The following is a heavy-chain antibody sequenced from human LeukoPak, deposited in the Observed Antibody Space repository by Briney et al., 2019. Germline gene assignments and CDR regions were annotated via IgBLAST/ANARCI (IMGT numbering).Heavy chain of an antibody. CDR3: ARDRGNGDYGDYFDS. Sequence: SETLSLTCTVSGDSITRGTYYWNWIRQPXXXXXEWIGRIHTSSRVNYNPSLKSRVTISIDTSRNLVSLRLTSVTAADAAVYYCARDRGNGDYGDYFDSWGQGTLVSVSS. D-gene: IGHD4-17*01. CDR2: IHTSSRV. CDR1: GDSITRGTYY. J-gene: IGHJ4*02. V-gene: IGHV4-61*02.